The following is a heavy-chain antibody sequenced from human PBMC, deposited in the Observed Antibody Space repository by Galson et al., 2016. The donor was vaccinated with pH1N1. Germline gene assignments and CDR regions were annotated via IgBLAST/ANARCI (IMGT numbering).Heavy chain of an antibody. J-gene: IGHJ3*02. CDR3: ARQYDFGDYRGNAFDI. D-gene: IGHD4-17*01. V-gene: IGHV5-51*03. CDR1: GYRFTNSW. CDR2: IYLGGSLI. Sequence: QSGAEVKKPGESLKISCKGSGYRFTNSWIGWVRQMPGKGLEWMGIIYLGGSLIRYRPSFQGQVTISSDKSINTAYLQWISLKASDTATYYCARQYDFGDYRGNAFDIWGQGTVVIVSS.